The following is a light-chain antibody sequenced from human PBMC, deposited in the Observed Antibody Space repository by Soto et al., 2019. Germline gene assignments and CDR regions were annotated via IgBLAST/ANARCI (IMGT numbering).Light chain of an antibody. CDR1: SSDIGRYNY. CDR3: CSFAGSGWV. CDR2: DVT. V-gene: IGLV2-11*01. Sequence: QSALTQPRSVSKSPGQSVTISCTGTSSDIGRYNYVSWYQQHPGKAPKLLIYDVTRRPSGVPARFSGSKSDNTASLTLSVLQADDEAHYYCCSFAGSGWVFGGGTKVTVL. J-gene: IGLJ3*02.